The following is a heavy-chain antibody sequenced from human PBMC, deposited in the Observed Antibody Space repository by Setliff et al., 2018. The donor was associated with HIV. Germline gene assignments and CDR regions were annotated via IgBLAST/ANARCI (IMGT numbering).Heavy chain of an antibody. Sequence: SETLSLTCTVSGGSISSGSYYWNWIRQPAGKGLEWIGHIYSSGSTNYNPSLKSRVTISVDTSKNQISLQLSSVTAADTAVYYCASLDGSESPYIYYYYMDVWGKGTAVTVSS. CDR2: IYSSGST. CDR3: ASLDGSESPYIYYYYMDV. CDR1: GGSISSGSYY. J-gene: IGHJ6*03. D-gene: IGHD3-10*01. V-gene: IGHV4-61*09.